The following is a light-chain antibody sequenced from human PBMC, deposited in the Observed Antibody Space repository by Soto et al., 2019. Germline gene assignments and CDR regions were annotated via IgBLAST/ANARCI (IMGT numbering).Light chain of an antibody. V-gene: IGKV1-9*01. Sequence: DIKLTQSPSFLSASVGDRVTISCRASQGISDYLAWYQQKPGKAPKLLIYGASTLQSGVPSRFSGSASGTEFTLTISRLPPEDFAPYFCQQFNAYPLSFGGGNKLEIK. CDR2: GAS. J-gene: IGKJ4*01. CDR3: QQFNAYPLS. CDR1: QGISDY.